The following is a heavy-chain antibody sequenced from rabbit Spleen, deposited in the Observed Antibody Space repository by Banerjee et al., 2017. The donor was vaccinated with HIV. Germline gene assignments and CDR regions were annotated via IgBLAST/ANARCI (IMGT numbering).Heavy chain of an antibody. D-gene: IGHD6-1*01. Sequence: QEQLEESGGGLVKPGASLTLTCRASGFSFSSSDWIYWVRQAPGKGLEWIGYIDPVFGTTYYASWAKGRFTISKTSSTTVTLQMTSLTVADTATYFCAREKSGIVGYDLWGPGTLVTVS. CDR3: AREKSGIVGYDL. V-gene: IGHV1S45*01. J-gene: IGHJ4*01. CDR1: GFSFSSSDW. CDR2: IDPVFGTT.